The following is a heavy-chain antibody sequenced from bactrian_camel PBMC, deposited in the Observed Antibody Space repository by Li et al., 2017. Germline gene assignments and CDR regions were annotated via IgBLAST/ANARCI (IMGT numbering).Heavy chain of an antibody. CDR1: GYIFSRCA. CDR3: TASDSPILCAYNY. J-gene: IGHJ4*01. CDR2: ANSDGTT. V-gene: IGHV3S53*01. Sequence: HVQLVESGGGSVQAGGSLKLSCAASGYIFSRCAMGWYRQAAGKKRELVSIANSDGTTSYGDSVKGRFTISQDAAKNSLYLHMNSLKTEDTAVYYCTASDSPILCAYNYWGQGTQVTVS.